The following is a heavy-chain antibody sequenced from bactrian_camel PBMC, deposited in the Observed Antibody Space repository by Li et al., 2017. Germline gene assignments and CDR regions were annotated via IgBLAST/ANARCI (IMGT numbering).Heavy chain of an antibody. CDR1: GFTFDDSD. CDR2: INSDGST. Sequence: HVQLVESGGGSVQAGGSLRLTCTASGFTFDDSDMGWYRQAPGDECELVSTINSDGSTYYADSVKGRFTISQDNAKSTMYLQMNSLKSEDTALYYCASGFRGGEAGGGCPMWGVYSYWGQGTQVTVS. D-gene: IGHD3*01. J-gene: IGHJ4*01. V-gene: IGHV3S55*01. CDR3: ASGFRGGEAGGGCPMWGVYSY.